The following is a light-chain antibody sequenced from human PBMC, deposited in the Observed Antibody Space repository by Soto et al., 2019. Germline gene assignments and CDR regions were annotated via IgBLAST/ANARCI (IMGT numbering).Light chain of an antibody. CDR1: QSISSW. Sequence: DIKMTQSPSAVSASIGDRATXTCRASQSISSWLAWYQQKPGKAPKLLIYDASTLQSGVPSRYSGSGSGTEFTLTISNLQPDDFATYYCQQYESYSPWTFGQRTKVDIK. J-gene: IGKJ1*01. CDR2: DAS. V-gene: IGKV1-5*01. CDR3: QQYESYSPWT.